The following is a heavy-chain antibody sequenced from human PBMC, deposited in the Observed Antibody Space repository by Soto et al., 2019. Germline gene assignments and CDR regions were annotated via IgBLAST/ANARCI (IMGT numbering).Heavy chain of an antibody. CDR3: ARASSIAARPGRGKAFDI. CDR1: GGSFSGYY. Sequence: SETLSLTCAVYGGSFSGYYWSWIRQPPGKGLEWIGEINHSGSTNYNPSLKSRVTISVDTSKNQFSLKLSSVTAADTAVYYCARASSIAARPGRGKAFDIWGQGTMVTV. CDR2: INHSGST. V-gene: IGHV4-34*01. J-gene: IGHJ3*02. D-gene: IGHD6-6*01.